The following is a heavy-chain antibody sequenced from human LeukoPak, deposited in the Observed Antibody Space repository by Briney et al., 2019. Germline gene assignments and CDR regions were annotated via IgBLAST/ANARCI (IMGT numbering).Heavy chain of an antibody. J-gene: IGHJ5*02. CDR2: IYYSGST. V-gene: IGHV4-59*01. CDR1: GGSISSYY. Sequence: SETLSLTCTVSGGSISSYYWSWLRQPPGKGLEWIGYIYYSGSTNYNPSLKSRVTISVDTSKNQFSLKLSSLTAADTAVYYCARSLGIVGRSNWFNPWGQGTLVTVSS. CDR3: ARSLGIVGRSNWFNP. D-gene: IGHD3-10*01.